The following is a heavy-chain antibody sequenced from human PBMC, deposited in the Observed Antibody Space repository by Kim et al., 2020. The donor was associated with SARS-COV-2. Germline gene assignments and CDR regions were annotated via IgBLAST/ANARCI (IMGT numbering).Heavy chain of an antibody. CDR2: IKQDGGEE. J-gene: IGHJ4*02. V-gene: IGHV3-7*01. CDR3: VRGPRIKAADNF. D-gene: IGHD6-13*01. Sequence: GGSLRLSCEGSGFTFSNYWMSWVRQVPGRGLEWVAKIKQDGGEENYVDSVKGRFTISRDNAKNSLYLQMTSLRADDTAVYYCVRGPRIKAADNFWGQGTLVTVSS. CDR1: GFTFSNYW.